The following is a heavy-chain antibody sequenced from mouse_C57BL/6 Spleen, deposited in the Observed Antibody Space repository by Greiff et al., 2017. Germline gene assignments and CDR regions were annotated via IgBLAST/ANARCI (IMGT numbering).Heavy chain of an antibody. D-gene: IGHD1-1*01. CDR3: ARRAYYYGSPYAMDY. J-gene: IGHJ4*01. CDR2: IYWDDDK. V-gene: IGHV8-12*01. CDR1: GFSLSTSGMG. Sequence: QSSQTLSLTCSFSGFSLSTSGMGVSWIRQPSGKGLEWLAHIYWDDDKRYNPSLKSRLTISKDTSRNQVFLKITSVDTADTATYYCARRAYYYGSPYAMDYWGQGTSVTVSS.